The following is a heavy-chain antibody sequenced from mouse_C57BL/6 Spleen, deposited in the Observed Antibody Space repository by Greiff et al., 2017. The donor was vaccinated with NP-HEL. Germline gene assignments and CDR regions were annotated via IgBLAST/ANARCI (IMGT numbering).Heavy chain of an antibody. Sequence: DVKLVESGGGLVQPGGSLKLSCAASGFTFSDYYMYWVRQTPEKRLEWVAYISNGGGSTYYPDTVKGRFTISRDNAKNTLYLQMSRLKSEDTAMYYCARPIYDGYYPFAYWGQGTLVTVSA. CDR2: ISNGGGST. V-gene: IGHV5-12*01. D-gene: IGHD2-3*01. CDR1: GFTFSDYY. J-gene: IGHJ3*01. CDR3: ARPIYDGYYPFAY.